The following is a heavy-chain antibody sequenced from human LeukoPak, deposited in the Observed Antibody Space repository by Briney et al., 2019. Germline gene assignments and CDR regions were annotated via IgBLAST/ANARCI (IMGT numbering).Heavy chain of an antibody. CDR3: ARDFRDYRDYVLYFDS. CDR1: GFTFSAYA. J-gene: IGHJ4*02. V-gene: IGHV3-30-3*01. D-gene: IGHD4-17*01. Sequence: GGSVRLSCAASGFTFSAYAMHWVRQAPGRGLEWVAVILYDGSNQYYADSVKGRFTISRDNSRNTLYLPMNSLKVEDTAVYYCARDFRDYRDYVLYFDSWGQGTLVTVSS. CDR2: ILYDGSNQ.